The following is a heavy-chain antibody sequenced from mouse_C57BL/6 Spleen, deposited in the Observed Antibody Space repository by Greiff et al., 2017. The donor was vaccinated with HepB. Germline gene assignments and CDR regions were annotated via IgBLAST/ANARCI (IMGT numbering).Heavy chain of an antibody. CDR1: GYSITSGYY. CDR2: ISYDGSN. V-gene: IGHV3-6*01. Sequence: EVQLQQSGPGLVKPSQSLSLTCSVTGYSITSGYYWNWIRQFPGNKLEWMGYISYDGSNNYNPSLKNRISITRDTSKNQFFLKLNSVTTEDTATYYCARAPYYDYLYYAMDYWGQGTSVTVSS. J-gene: IGHJ4*01. CDR3: ARAPYYDYLYYAMDY. D-gene: IGHD2-4*01.